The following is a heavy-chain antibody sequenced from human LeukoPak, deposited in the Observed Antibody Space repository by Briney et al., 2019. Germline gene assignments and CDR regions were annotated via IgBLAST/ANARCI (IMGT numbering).Heavy chain of an antibody. V-gene: IGHV3-74*01. Sequence: GGSLRLSCAASGFTFSSYWMHWVRQAPGKGLVWVSRIKTDGSPSNYADSAKGRFTISRDNAKNSLYLQMNSLRAEDTAVYYCARDLGDSSVADYWGQGTLVTVSS. CDR1: GFTFSSYW. J-gene: IGHJ4*02. D-gene: IGHD3-22*01. CDR3: ARDLGDSSVADY. CDR2: IKTDGSPS.